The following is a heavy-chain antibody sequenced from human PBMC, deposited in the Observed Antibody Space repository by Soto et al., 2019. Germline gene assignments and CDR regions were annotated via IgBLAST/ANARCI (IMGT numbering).Heavy chain of an antibody. CDR3: VSSLQY. V-gene: IGHV3-72*01. CDR1: GFTFSDYH. CDR2: ARNDPRARTT. Sequence: EMQLVESGGGLVQPGGSLRLSCAASGFTFSDYHMEWVRQAPGKGLEWIARARNDPRARTTQHAASVRGRFTTSRDDSKNSLYLQMNSLKTEDTAVYYCVSSLQYWGQGTLVTVSS. J-gene: IGHJ4*02.